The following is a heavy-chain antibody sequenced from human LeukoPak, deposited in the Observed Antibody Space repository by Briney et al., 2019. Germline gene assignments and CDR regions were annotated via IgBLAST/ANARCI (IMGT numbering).Heavy chain of an antibody. D-gene: IGHD6-13*01. J-gene: IGHJ4*02. CDR2: ISYDGSNK. V-gene: IGHV3-30*19. CDR1: GFTFSSYG. Sequence: GGSLRLSCAASGFTFSSYGMHWVRQAPGKGLEWVAVISYDGSNKYYADSVKGRFTISRDNSKNTLYLQMNSLRAEDTAVYYCARAQQKPDYFDYWGQGTLVTVSS. CDR3: ARAQQKPDYFDY.